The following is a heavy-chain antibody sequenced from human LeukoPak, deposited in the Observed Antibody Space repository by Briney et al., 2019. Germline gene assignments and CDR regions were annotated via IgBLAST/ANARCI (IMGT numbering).Heavy chain of an antibody. CDR1: GGSFSGYY. CDR3: ARGLFYGDLYYYYYYMDV. J-gene: IGHJ6*03. V-gene: IGHV4-34*01. CDR2: INHSGST. Sequence: SETLSLTCTVYGGSFSGYYWSWIRQPPGKGLEWIGEINHSGSTNYNPSLKSRVTISIDTSKNQFSLKVSSVTAADTAYYYCARGLFYGDLYYYYYYMDVWGKGTTVTVSS. D-gene: IGHD4-17*01.